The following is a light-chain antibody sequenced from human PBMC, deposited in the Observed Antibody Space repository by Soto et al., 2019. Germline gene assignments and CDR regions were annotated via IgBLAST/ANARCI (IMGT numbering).Light chain of an antibody. J-gene: IGKJ5*01. CDR2: AAS. CDR1: QGISNY. Sequence: DIQMTQSPSSLSASVGDRVTITCRASQGISNYLAWYQQKPGKAPKLLIYAASTLQSGVPSRFIGSGSGTDFTLTISSLQPEDVATYYCQKYNSAPPFGQGTRLEIK. CDR3: QKYNSAPP. V-gene: IGKV1-27*01.